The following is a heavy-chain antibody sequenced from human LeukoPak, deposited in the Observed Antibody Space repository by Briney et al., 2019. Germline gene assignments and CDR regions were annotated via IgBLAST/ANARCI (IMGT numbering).Heavy chain of an antibody. D-gene: IGHD4-23*01. CDR3: ARDLVTRFDY. CDR1: GYTFTSYG. J-gene: IGHJ4*02. CDR2: ISAYNGNT. Sequence: GASVKVSCKASGYTFTSYGISWVRQAPGQGLDWMGWISAYNGNTNYVQNLQGRVTITTDTSTSTAYMELRSLRSDDTAVYYCARDLVTRFDYWGQGTLVTVSS. V-gene: IGHV1-18*01.